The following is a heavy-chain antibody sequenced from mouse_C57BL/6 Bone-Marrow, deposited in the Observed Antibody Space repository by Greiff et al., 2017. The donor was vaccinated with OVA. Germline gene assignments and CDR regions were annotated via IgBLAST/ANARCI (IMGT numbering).Heavy chain of an antibody. CDR1: GYTFTSYW. V-gene: IGHV1-69*01. J-gene: IGHJ3*01. CDR2: IDPSDSYT. CDR3: ARGRGFAY. Sequence: VQLQQPGAELVMPGASVKLSCKASGYTFTSYWMHWVKQRPGQGLEWIGEIDPSDSYTNYNQKFKGKSTLTVDKSSSTAYMQLSSLTSEDSAVYYCARGRGFAYWGQGTLVTVSA.